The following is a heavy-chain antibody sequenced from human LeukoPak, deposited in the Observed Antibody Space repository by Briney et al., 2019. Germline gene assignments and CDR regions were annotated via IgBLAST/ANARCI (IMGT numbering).Heavy chain of an antibody. CDR3: AESGTEPHPNWFDP. J-gene: IGHJ5*02. D-gene: IGHD1-14*01. Sequence: PGGSLRLSCAASGFSFSTYAMSWVRQAPGKGLEWVSAVSGSGGNTYYADSVQGRFTISRDNSKNTLYLQMNSLRAEDTAVYYCAESGTEPHPNWFDPWGQGTLVTVAS. CDR2: VSGSGGNT. CDR1: GFSFSTYA. V-gene: IGHV3-23*01.